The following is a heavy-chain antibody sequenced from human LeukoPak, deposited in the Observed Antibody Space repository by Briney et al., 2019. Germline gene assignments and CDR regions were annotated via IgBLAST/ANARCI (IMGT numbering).Heavy chain of an antibody. D-gene: IGHD1-26*01. CDR1: GGSISSSSYY. CDR3: ARRRDQWEPLGYYYYYYMDV. V-gene: IGHV4-61*01. J-gene: IGHJ6*03. Sequence: SETLSLTCTVSGGSISSSSYYWSWIRQPPGKGLEWIGYIYYSGSTNYNPSLKSRVTISVDTSKNQFSLKLSSVTAADTAVYYCARRRDQWEPLGYYYYYYMDVWGKGTTVTVSS. CDR2: IYYSGST.